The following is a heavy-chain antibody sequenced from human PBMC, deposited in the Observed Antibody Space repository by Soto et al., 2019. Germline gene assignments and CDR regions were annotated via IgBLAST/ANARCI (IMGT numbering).Heavy chain of an antibody. Sequence: ASVKVSCKASGYTFTGYYMHWVRQAPGQGLEWMGWINPNSGGTKYEQKFQGWVTMTRDTSISTAYLELSRLRSDDTAVYYCARGDYGSGKFTGNYYYGMDVWGQGTTVTVSS. CDR1: GYTFTGYY. CDR3: ARGDYGSGKFTGNYYYGMDV. V-gene: IGHV1-2*04. CDR2: INPNSGGT. D-gene: IGHD3-10*01. J-gene: IGHJ6*02.